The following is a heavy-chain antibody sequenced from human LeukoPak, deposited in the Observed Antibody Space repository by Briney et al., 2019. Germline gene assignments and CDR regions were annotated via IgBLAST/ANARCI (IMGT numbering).Heavy chain of an antibody. CDR1: GFTFSDYN. D-gene: IGHD3-22*01. Sequence: GGSLRLSCAASGFTFSDYNMSWIRQAPGKGLEWVSYISSSGSTIYYADSVKGRFTISRDNAKNSLYLQMNSLRAEDTAVYYCASPGTMIVVVHDAFDIWGQGTMVTVSS. J-gene: IGHJ3*02. V-gene: IGHV3-11*01. CDR3: ASPGTMIVVVHDAFDI. CDR2: ISSSGSTI.